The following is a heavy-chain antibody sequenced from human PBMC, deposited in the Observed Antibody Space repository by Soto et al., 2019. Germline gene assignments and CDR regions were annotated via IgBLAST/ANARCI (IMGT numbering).Heavy chain of an antibody. Sequence: AETLSLSCAASGFTFISYSINFFRHAPWKWLEWVSYISSSSSTIYYADSVKGRFTISRDNAKNSLYLQMNSLRDEDTAVYYCARDQDYGSGSYYPWFDPWGQGTLVTVSS. CDR2: ISSSSSTI. CDR1: GFTFISYS. D-gene: IGHD3-10*01. J-gene: IGHJ5*02. CDR3: ARDQDYGSGSYYPWFDP. V-gene: IGHV3-48*02.